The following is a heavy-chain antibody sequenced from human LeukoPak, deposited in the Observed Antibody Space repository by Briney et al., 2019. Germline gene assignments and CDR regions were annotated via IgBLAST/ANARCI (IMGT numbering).Heavy chain of an antibody. V-gene: IGHV4-34*01. CDR3: ARRPETARPDYFDY. CDR2: INPSGST. CDR1: GGSFSGYY. D-gene: IGHD6-6*01. Sequence: SETLSLTCAVYGGSFSGYYWNWIRQPPGKGLEWIGEINPSGSTNYNPSLKSRVTISVDTSKNQFSLRVSSVTAADTAVYYCARRPETARPDYFDYWGHGTLVTVSS. J-gene: IGHJ4*01.